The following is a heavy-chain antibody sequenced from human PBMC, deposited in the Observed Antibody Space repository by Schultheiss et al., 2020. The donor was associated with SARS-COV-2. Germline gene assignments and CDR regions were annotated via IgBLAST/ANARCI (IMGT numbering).Heavy chain of an antibody. CDR3: ARHGYYYDSSGYPEFQH. V-gene: IGHV4-34*01. J-gene: IGHJ1*01. CDR1: GGSFSGYY. D-gene: IGHD3-22*01. CDR2: INHSGST. Sequence: SETLSLTCAVYGGSFSGYYWSWIRQPPGKGLEWIGEINHSGSTNYNPSLKSRVTMSVDTSKNQFSLKLSSVTAADTAVYYCARHGYYYDSSGYPEFQHWGQGTLVTVSS.